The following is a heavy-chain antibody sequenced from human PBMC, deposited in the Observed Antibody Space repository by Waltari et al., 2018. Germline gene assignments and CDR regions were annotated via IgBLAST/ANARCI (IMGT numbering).Heavy chain of an antibody. J-gene: IGHJ4*02. CDR1: GFTFDDYA. V-gene: IGHV3-9*03. Sequence: EVQLVESGGGLVQPGRSLRLSCAASGFTFDDYAMHWVRQAPGKGLEWGLGIRWNSVSIGYAESVKGRFTILRDNAENSLYLQMNSLRAEDMALYYCAKDIGGHPRFFDYWGQGTLVTVSS. CDR2: IRWNSVSI. CDR3: AKDIGGHPRFFDY.